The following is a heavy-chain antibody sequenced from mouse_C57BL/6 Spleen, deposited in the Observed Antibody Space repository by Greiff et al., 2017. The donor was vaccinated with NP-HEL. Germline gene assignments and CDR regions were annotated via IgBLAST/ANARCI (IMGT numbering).Heavy chain of an antibody. CDR2: INPSNGGT. CDR3: AKGDGYYYFYY. D-gene: IGHD2-3*01. CDR1: GYTFTSYW. Sequence: QVQLQQPGTELVKPGASVKLSCKASGYTFTSYWMHWVKQRPGPGLEWIGNINPSNGGTTYNEKLKSKATLTVDKSSSTAYMQLSSLTSEDSAVYYCAKGDGYYYFYYWGQGTTLTVSS. V-gene: IGHV1-53*01. J-gene: IGHJ2*01.